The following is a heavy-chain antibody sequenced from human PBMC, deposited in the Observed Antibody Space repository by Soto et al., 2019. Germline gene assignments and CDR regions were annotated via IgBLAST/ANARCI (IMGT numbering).Heavy chain of an antibody. CDR3: AREPTPRYDSYYFDY. CDR2: IYHSGST. CDR1: GGSISSSHW. Sequence: SETLSLTCAVSGGSISSSHWWGWVRQAPGKGLEWIGEIYHSGSTNYNPSLKSRITMSVDKSKNQFSVNLSSVTAADTAVYYCAREPTPRYDSYYFDYWGQGTLVTVSS. V-gene: IGHV4-4*02. D-gene: IGHD5-12*01. J-gene: IGHJ4*02.